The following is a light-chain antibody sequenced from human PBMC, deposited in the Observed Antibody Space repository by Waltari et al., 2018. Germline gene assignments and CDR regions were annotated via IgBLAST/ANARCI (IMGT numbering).Light chain of an antibody. J-gene: IGKJ3*01. Sequence: DIVMTQSPDSLAVSLGERATINCTSSQSVLYGPNTKNYLSWYQQKPGYPPKLLIYWDSSRKSRVPARFSGSGSGTDFALTISSLQAEDVAVYYCQQYYLPPPLFPFGPGTKVDIK. CDR3: QQYYLPPPLFP. CDR2: WDS. V-gene: IGKV4-1*01. CDR1: QSVLYGPNTKNY.